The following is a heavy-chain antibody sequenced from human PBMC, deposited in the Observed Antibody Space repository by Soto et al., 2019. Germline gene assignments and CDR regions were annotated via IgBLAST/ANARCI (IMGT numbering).Heavy chain of an antibody. J-gene: IGHJ4*02. V-gene: IGHV3-33*01. D-gene: IGHD2-2*01. Sequence: GGSLRLSCAASGFTFSSYGMHWVRQAPGKGLEWVAVIWYDGSNKYYADSVKGRFTISRDNSKNTLYLQMNSLRAEDTAVYYCARDKDPIVVVPAAPFDYWGQGTLVTVSS. CDR3: ARDKDPIVVVPAAPFDY. CDR1: GFTFSSYG. CDR2: IWYDGSNK.